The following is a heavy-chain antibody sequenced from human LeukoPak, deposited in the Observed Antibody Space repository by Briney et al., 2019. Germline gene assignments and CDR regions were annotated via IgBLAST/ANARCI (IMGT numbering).Heavy chain of an antibody. D-gene: IGHD3-9*01. CDR3: ASSHVLRYFDWSYYFDY. V-gene: IGHV4-30-4*01. CDR1: GGSISSGDYY. CDR2: IYYSGST. Sequence: PSETLSLTCTVSGGSISSGDYYWSWIRQPPGKGLEWIGYIYYSGSTYYNPSLKSRVTISVDKSKNQFSLKLSSVTAADTAVYYCASSHVLRYFDWSYYFDYWGQGTLVTVSS. J-gene: IGHJ4*02.